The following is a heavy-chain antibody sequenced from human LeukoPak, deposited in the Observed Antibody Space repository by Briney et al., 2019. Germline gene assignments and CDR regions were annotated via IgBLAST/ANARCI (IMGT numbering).Heavy chain of an antibody. V-gene: IGHV3-21*01. CDR1: GFTFSSYS. CDR2: ISSSRSYI. D-gene: IGHD3-10*02. CDR3: ARDRYYVLDY. Sequence: GGSLRLSCAASGFTFSSYSMNWVRQAPGKGLEWVSFISSSRSYIYYADSVKGRFTISRDNAKNTLYLQMNGLRAEDTAVYYCARDRYYVLDYWGQGILVTVSS. J-gene: IGHJ4*02.